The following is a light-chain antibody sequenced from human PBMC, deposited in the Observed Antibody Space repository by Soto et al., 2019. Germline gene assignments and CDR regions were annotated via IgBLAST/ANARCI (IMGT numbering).Light chain of an antibody. CDR2: AAS. J-gene: IGKJ1*01. CDR3: QQYGNSFRT. V-gene: IGKV3-20*01. Sequence: EIVLTQSPGTLSLSPGERATLSCRASQSVSSSYLAWYQQKPGQAPRLLIYAASSRATYIPDRFSGSGSGTDFTLTISRLEPEDFAVYYRQQYGNSFRTFGQGTKVEIK. CDR1: QSVSSSY.